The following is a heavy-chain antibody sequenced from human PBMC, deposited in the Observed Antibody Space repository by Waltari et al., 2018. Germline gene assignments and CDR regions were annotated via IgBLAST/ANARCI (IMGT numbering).Heavy chain of an antibody. J-gene: IGHJ4*02. Sequence: EVQLLESGGGLVQPGGSLRLSCAASGFTFSSYAMSWVRQAPGQGLEWVSAISGSGGSTYYADSVKGRCTISRDNSKNTLYRQMNSRRAEDTAVYYCAKDRADSSGWYGYFDYWGQGTLVTVSS. V-gene: IGHV3-23*01. D-gene: IGHD6-19*01. CDR2: ISGSGGST. CDR1: GFTFSSYA. CDR3: AKDRADSSGWYGYFDY.